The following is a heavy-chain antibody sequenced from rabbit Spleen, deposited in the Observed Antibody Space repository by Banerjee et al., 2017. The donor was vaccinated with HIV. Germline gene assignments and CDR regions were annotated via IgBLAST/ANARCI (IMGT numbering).Heavy chain of an antibody. CDR2: IAAGSGGTT. CDR3: ARFYAGYGDFGYAAM. J-gene: IGHJ4*01. CDR1: GFSFSSNHW. D-gene: IGHD7-1*01. V-gene: IGHV1S45*01. Sequence: QEQLEESGGDLVKPEGSLTLTCTASGFSFSSNHWMCWVRQAPGKGLEWIACIAAGSGGTTYYANWAKGRFTISKTSSTTVTLLMTSLTAADTATYFCARFYAGYGDFGYAAMWGQGTLVTVS.